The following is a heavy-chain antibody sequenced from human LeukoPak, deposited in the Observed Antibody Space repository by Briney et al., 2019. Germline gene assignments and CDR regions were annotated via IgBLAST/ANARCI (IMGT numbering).Heavy chain of an antibody. V-gene: IGHV1-2*02. D-gene: IGHD3-22*01. CDR1: GYTFSDYY. CDR2: INPNSGGT. J-gene: IGHJ4*02. CDR3: ARDLGGYYLGY. Sequence: ASVKVSCKASGYTFSDYYIHWVRQAPGQGLEWMGWINPNSGGTNYAQNFQGRVTMTRDMSTSTVYMELSSLRSEDTAVYYCARDLGGYYLGYWGQGTLVTVSS.